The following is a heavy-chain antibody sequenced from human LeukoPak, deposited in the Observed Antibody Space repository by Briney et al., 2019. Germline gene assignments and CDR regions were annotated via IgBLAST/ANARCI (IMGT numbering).Heavy chain of an antibody. V-gene: IGHV1-46*01. D-gene: IGHD2-21*02. CDR3: ARDWDCGGDCYSLAGYY. CDR1: GYTFTSYY. Sequence: ASVKVSFTASGYTFTSYYMHWVRQAPGQGLEWMGIINPSGGSTSYAQKFQGRVTMTRDTSTSTVYMELSSLRSEDTAVYYCARDWDCGGDCYSLAGYYWGQGTLVTVSS. CDR2: INPSGGST. J-gene: IGHJ4*02.